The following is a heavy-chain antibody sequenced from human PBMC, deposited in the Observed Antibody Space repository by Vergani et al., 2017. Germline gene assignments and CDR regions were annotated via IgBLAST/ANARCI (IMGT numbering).Heavy chain of an antibody. J-gene: IGHJ5*02. CDR1: GYTFTTYW. CDR3: ARAPRGGPRIIRFDP. Sequence: EVQLVQSGAEVKKPGESLKISCKVSGYTFTTYWIGWVRQMPGKGLEWMGIIYPGDSETRYSPSFQGQVTISADKSISTAYLLWSSLKASDTAMYYCARAPRGGPRIIRFDPWGQGTLVTVSS. CDR2: IYPGDSET. V-gene: IGHV5-51*01. D-gene: IGHD2/OR15-2a*01.